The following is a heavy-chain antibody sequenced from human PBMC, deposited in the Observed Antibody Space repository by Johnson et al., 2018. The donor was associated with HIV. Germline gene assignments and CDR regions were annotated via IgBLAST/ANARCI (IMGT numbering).Heavy chain of an antibody. V-gene: IGHV3-30*02. J-gene: IGHJ3*02. CDR3: AKDRGIGYDSSGSYGAFDI. CDR1: GFTFDDYG. D-gene: IGHD3-22*01. CDR2: IRYDGSNK. Sequence: VQLVESGGGVVRPGGSLRLSCAASGFTFDDYGMSWVRQAPGKGLEWVAFIRYDGSNKYYAESVKGRFTISRDNSKNTLYLQMNSLRAEDTAVYYCAKDRGIGYDSSGSYGAFDIWGQGTMVTVSS.